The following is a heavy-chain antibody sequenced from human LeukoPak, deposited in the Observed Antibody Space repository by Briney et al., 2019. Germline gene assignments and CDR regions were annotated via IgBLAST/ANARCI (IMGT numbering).Heavy chain of an antibody. CDR2: IYTRGST. D-gene: IGHD6-6*01. J-gene: IGHJ4*02. CDR1: GGSISSYY. CDR3: ARVFSSSSADY. Sequence: PSETLSLTCTVSGGSISSYYWSWIRQPAGKGLEWIGLIYTRGSTNYNPSLQSRVTISVDTSKNQFSLKLSSVTAADTAVYYCARVFSSSSADYWGQGTLVTVSS. V-gene: IGHV4-4*07.